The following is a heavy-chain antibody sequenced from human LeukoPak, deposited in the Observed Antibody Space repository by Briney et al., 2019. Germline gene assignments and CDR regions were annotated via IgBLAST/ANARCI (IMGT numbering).Heavy chain of an antibody. CDR3: ARTTEGGYTYDYFYYYYMDV. V-gene: IGHV4-34*01. J-gene: IGHJ6*03. Sequence: SETLSLTCAVYGGSFSGYYWSWIRQPPGKGLEWIGEINHSGSTNYNPSLKSRVTISVDTSKNQFSLKLCSVTAADTAVYYCARTTEGGYTYDYFYYYYMDVWGKGTTVTISS. CDR1: GGSFSGYY. D-gene: IGHD5-18*01. CDR2: INHSGST.